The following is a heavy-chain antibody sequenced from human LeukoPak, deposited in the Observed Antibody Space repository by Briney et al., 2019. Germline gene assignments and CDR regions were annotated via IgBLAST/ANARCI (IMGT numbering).Heavy chain of an antibody. CDR3: AKDRSGYSYGNTGFDY. CDR1: GFTFNSYG. D-gene: IGHD5-18*01. Sequence: GGSLRLSCAASGFTFNSYGMHWVRQAPGKGLEWVAFIRYDGSNKYYADSVKGRFTISRDNSTNTLYLQMNSLRGEDTAVYYCAKDRSGYSYGNTGFDYWGQGTLVSVSS. V-gene: IGHV3-30*02. CDR2: IRYDGSNK. J-gene: IGHJ4*02.